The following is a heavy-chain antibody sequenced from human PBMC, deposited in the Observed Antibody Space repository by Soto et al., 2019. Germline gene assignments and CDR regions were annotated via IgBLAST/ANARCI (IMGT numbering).Heavy chain of an antibody. Sequence: QVQLVESGGGVVQPGRSLRLSCAASGFTFSSYGLHWVRQAPGKGLEWVAVISYDGSEKYYAVSVKGRFTISRDNSKNTLYLQMNSLRAEDTAGYYCAKGAVTTSLYDFDYLGQGTLVPVSS. D-gene: IGHD4-17*01. V-gene: IGHV3-30*18. CDR2: ISYDGSEK. J-gene: IGHJ4*02. CDR3: AKGAVTTSLYDFDY. CDR1: GFTFSSYG.